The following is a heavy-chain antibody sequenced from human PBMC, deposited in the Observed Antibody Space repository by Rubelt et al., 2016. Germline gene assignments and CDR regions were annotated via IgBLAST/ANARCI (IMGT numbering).Heavy chain of an antibody. J-gene: IGHJ4*02. CDR2: ISSSSSYT. CDR3: DSTAYYYGSGSYRVDFDY. Sequence: SWIRQAPGKGLEWVSYISSSSSYTNYADSVKGRFTISRDNSKNTLYLQMNSLRAEDTAVYYCDSTAYYYGSGSYRVDFDYWGQGTLVTVSS. V-gene: IGHV3-11*03. D-gene: IGHD3-10*01.